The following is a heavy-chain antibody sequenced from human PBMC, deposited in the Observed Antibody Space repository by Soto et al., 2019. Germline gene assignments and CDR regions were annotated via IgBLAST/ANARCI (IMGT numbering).Heavy chain of an antibody. J-gene: IGHJ3*02. CDR1: GGSITNYY. V-gene: IGHV4-59*13. Sequence: SETLSLTCAFSGGSITNYYWTWIRQPPGKGLEWLGDIYYSGYTNSNPSLQTRVTISVDTSKNQFSLRLSSVTAADTALYYCARVKLGAPPHAFDIWGQGTMVTVSS. CDR3: ARVKLGAPPHAFDI. CDR2: IYYSGYT. D-gene: IGHD1-26*01.